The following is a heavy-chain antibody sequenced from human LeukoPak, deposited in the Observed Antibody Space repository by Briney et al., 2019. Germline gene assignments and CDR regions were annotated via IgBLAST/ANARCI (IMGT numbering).Heavy chain of an antibody. CDR3: ARWDSSGYYYFDY. D-gene: IGHD3-22*01. J-gene: IGHJ4*02. CDR1: GFTFSSYG. CDR2: ISGSGGST. Sequence: PGGTLRLSCAASGFTFSSYGMSWVRQAPGKGLEWVSAISGSGGSTYYADSVKGRFTISRDNSKNTLYLQMNSLRAEDTAVYYCARWDSSGYYYFDYWGQGTLVTVSS. V-gene: IGHV3-23*01.